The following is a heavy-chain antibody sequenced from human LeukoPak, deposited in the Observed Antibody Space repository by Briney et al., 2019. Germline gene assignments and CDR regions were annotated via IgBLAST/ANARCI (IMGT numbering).Heavy chain of an antibody. J-gene: IGHJ6*02. V-gene: IGHV4-34*01. CDR1: GGSFSGYY. CDR3: ARSRWVVPAAMAYYYYYGMDV. Sequence: PSETLSLTCAVYGGSFSGYYWSWIRQPPGKGLEWIGEINHSGSTNYNPSLKSRVTISVDTSKNQFSLKLSSVTAADTAVYYCARSRWVVPAAMAYYYYYGMDVWGQGTTVTVSS. D-gene: IGHD2-2*01. CDR2: INHSGST.